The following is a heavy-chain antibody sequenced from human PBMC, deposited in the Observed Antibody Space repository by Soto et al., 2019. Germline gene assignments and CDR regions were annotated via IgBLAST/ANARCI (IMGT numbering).Heavy chain of an antibody. CDR2: ISSSSSTI. J-gene: IGHJ5*02. Sequence: GGSLRLSCAASGFTFSSYSMNWVRQAPGKGLEWVSYISSSSSTIYYADSVKGRFTISRDNAKNSLYLQMNSLRDEDTAVYYCARVLRYFDWLFERNWFDPWGQGTLVTVSS. CDR1: GFTFSSYS. V-gene: IGHV3-48*02. CDR3: ARVLRYFDWLFERNWFDP. D-gene: IGHD3-9*01.